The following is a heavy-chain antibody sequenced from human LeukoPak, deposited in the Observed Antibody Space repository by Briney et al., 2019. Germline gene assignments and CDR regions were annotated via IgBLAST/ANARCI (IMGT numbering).Heavy chain of an antibody. CDR2: IYYSGST. Sequence: PSETLSLTCTVSGGSISSYYWSWIRQPPGKGLEWIGYIYYSGSTNYNPSLKSRVTISVDTSKNQFSLKLSSVTAADTAVYYCARAYSSGWYYFDYLGQGTLVTVSS. V-gene: IGHV4-59*01. CDR1: GGSISSYY. D-gene: IGHD6-13*01. J-gene: IGHJ4*02. CDR3: ARAYSSGWYYFDY.